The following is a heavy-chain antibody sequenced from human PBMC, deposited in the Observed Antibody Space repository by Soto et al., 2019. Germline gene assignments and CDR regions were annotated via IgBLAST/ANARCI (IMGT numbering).Heavy chain of an antibody. V-gene: IGHV3-53*01. CDR2: IYSGGYT. CDR3: GTPPGGGGY. J-gene: IGHJ4*02. D-gene: IGHD3-10*01. CDR1: GFTVSNNY. Sequence: EVQLVESGGGLIQPGGSLRLSCAVSGFTVSNNYMSWVRQAPGKGLEGVSVIYSGGYTAYGDSVKGRFTISRDNSKNPLFLKMNSRGAADTAVYSGGTPPGGGGYWGQGTLVTVSS.